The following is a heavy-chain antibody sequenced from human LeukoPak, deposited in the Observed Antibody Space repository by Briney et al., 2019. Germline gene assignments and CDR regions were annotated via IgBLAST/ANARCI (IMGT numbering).Heavy chain of an antibody. J-gene: IGHJ3*02. CDR2: IYYSGST. CDR3: ARGSIAARDDAFDI. V-gene: IGHV4-59*01. D-gene: IGHD6-6*01. CDR1: GGSISSYY. Sequence: SETLSLTCTVSGGSISSYYWSWIRQPPGKGLEWIGYIYYSGSTNYNPSLKSRVTISVDTSKNQFSLKLSSVTAADTAVYYCARGSIAARDDAFDIWGQGTIVTVSS.